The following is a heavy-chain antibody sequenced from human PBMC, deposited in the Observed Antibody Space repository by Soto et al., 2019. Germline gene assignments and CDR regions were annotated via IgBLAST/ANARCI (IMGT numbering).Heavy chain of an antibody. Sequence: QLPLVQSGAEVERPGASVRVSCKAYGYPFSKYGISWIRQAPGQGLEWMGWIKPDNGDTNYAQKFQGRVTMTTDPSSTTAYMELRSLRSDDTAVYYCATSYDSGFDPWGQGTLVSVSS. D-gene: IGHD5-12*01. CDR1: GYPFSKYG. V-gene: IGHV1-18*04. CDR3: ATSYDSGFDP. J-gene: IGHJ5*02. CDR2: IKPDNGDT.